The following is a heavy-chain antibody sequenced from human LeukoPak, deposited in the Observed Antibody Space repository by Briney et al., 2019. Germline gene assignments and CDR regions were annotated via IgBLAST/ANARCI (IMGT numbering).Heavy chain of an antibody. CDR1: AGSISSGDYY. Sequence: SETLSLTCTVSAGSISSGDYYWSWLLQPPGKGLEWIGYIYYSGSTYYNPSLKSRVTISLDTSKNQFSLKLSSVTAADTAVYYCARYSDYYDSSDYPHLDYWGQGTLVTVSS. CDR2: IYYSGST. D-gene: IGHD3-22*01. J-gene: IGHJ4*02. V-gene: IGHV4-30-4*08. CDR3: ARYSDYYDSSDYPHLDY.